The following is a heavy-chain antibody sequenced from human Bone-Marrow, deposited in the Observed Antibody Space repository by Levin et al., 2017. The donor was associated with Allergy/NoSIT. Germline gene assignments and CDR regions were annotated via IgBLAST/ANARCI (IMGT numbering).Heavy chain of an antibody. J-gene: IGHJ4*02. CDR2: ISAYNGNT. Sequence: ASVKVSCRASGYTFTSYGISWVRQAPGQGLEWMGWISAYNGNTNYAQKLQGRVTMTTDTSTSTAYMELRSLRSDDTAVYYCARVEPVMTTVTATPVWGQGTLVTVSS. D-gene: IGHD4-17*01. V-gene: IGHV1-18*01. CDR3: ARVEPVMTTVTATPV. CDR1: GYTFTSYG.